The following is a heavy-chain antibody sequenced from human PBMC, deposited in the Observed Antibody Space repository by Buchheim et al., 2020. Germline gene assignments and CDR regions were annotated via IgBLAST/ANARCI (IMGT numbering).Heavy chain of an antibody. J-gene: IGHJ4*02. V-gene: IGHV4-39*07. CDR2: LFSRGKT. CDR3: ARVVVMVAATRGYFDF. Sequence: QLQLQESGPRLVKPSETLSLTCAASSAFISDTSVYWAWVRQTPGKELEWIASLFSRGKTYYNPSLQSRVTMSGDMSKNEFSLKLSSVSAADTAMYYCARVVVMVAATRGYFDFWGQG. CDR1: SAFISDTSVY. D-gene: IGHD2-15*01.